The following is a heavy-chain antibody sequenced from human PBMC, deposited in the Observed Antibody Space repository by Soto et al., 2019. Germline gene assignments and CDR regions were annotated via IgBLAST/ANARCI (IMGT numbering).Heavy chain of an antibody. D-gene: IGHD3-10*01. V-gene: IGHV1-69*13. J-gene: IGHJ4*02. CDR2: IIPAFGTT. CDR1: GDTFSGYP. CDR3: ARDGGFGELKY. Sequence: ASVKVSCKASGDTFSGYPINWVRQAPGEGLEWMGRIIPAFGTTNDAQRFEGRVTFTADESTNTAYMELRGLLSEDTAVYYCARDGGFGELKYWGPGTLVTVSS.